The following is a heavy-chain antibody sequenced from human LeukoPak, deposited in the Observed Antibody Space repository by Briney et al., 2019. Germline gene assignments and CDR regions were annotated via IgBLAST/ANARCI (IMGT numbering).Heavy chain of an antibody. V-gene: IGHV1-69*05. CDR3: ARSDSSGYYYGGVAFDI. D-gene: IGHD3-22*01. Sequence: SVKVSCKASGGTFSSYAISWERQAPGQGLEWMGGIIPIFGTANYAQKFQGRVTITTDESTSTAYMELSSLRSEDTAVYYCARSDSSGYYYGGVAFDIWGQGTMVTVSS. CDR1: GGTFSSYA. CDR2: IIPIFGTA. J-gene: IGHJ3*02.